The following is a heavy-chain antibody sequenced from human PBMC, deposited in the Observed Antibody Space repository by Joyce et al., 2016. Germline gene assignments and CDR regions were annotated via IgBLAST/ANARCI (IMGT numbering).Heavy chain of an antibody. D-gene: IGHD5-24*01. CDR1: GFSFNTYS. Sequence: EVQLVESGGGLVQPGGSLSLSCAASGFSFNTYSINWVRQAPGKGLEWLSYIRASSGTIYYADAVKGRFTISRDNAKNSVYLQMNSLRDEDTAVYYCARVGRTGYTCDYWGQGTLVTVSS. V-gene: IGHV3-48*02. J-gene: IGHJ4*02. CDR2: IRASSGTI. CDR3: ARVGRTGYTCDY.